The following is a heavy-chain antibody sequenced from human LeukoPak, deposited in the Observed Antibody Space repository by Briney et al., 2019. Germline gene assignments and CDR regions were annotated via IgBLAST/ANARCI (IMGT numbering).Heavy chain of an antibody. CDR2: ISSSSSYI. Sequence: GGSLRLSCAASGFTFSNAWMSWVRQAPGKGLEWVSSISSSSSYIYYADSVKGRFTISRDNSKNTLYLQMNSLRAEDTAVYYCARDTYDFWSGYYTLYYYYYMDVWGKGTTVTVSS. J-gene: IGHJ6*03. D-gene: IGHD3-3*01. V-gene: IGHV3-21*01. CDR1: GFTFSNAW. CDR3: ARDTYDFWSGYYTLYYYYYMDV.